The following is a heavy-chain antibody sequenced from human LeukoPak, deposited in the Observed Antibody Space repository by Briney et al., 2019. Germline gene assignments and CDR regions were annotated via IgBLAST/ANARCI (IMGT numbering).Heavy chain of an antibody. D-gene: IGHD3-22*01. CDR2: ISAYNGYT. CDR1: GYTFANYG. J-gene: IGHJ4*02. V-gene: IGHV1-18*01. Sequence: GASVKVSCKASGYTFANYGIIWVRQAPGQGLEWMGWISAYNGYTNYAQNLQGRVTMTTDTSTSTAYMELRSLISDDTAVYFCARGFPPRRNYDSSGYYSYHFDSWGQGTLVTVSS. CDR3: ARGFPPRRNYDSSGYYSYHFDS.